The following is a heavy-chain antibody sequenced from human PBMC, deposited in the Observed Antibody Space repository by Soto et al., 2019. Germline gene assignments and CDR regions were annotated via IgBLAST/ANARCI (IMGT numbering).Heavy chain of an antibody. CDR1: GFTFSTYG. CDR2: LSTSGGST. CDR3: ANGGIALTGLDY. Sequence: EVQLLESGGGLVHPGGSLRLSCAASGFTFSTYGLSWVRKAPGQGLEWVSSLSTSGGSTYYADSVKGRSTISRDNSKNKLYLQLNSLRAEDTAVYYCANGGIALTGLDYWGQGTLVTVSS. V-gene: IGHV3-23*01. D-gene: IGHD6-13*01. J-gene: IGHJ4*02.